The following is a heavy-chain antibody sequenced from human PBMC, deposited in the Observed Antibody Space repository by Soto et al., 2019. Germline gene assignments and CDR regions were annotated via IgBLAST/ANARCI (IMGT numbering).Heavy chain of an antibody. D-gene: IGHD3-10*02. CDR2: IWYDGSNK. CDR3: ARGMLPDPIDY. CDR1: GFTFSSYG. J-gene: IGHJ4*02. Sequence: GGSLRLSCAASGFTFSSYGMHWVRQAPGKGLEWVAVIWYDGSNKYYADSVKGRFTISRDNSKNTLYLQMNSLRAEDTAVYYCARGMLPDPIDYWGQGTLVTVSS. V-gene: IGHV3-33*01.